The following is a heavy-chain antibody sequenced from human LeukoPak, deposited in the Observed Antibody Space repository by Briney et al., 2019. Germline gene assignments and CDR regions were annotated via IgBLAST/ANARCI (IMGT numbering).Heavy chain of an antibody. V-gene: IGHV3-48*03. J-gene: IGHJ3*02. CDR2: ISSSGSTI. D-gene: IGHD1-14*01. CDR3: TRESSPEDAFDI. CDR1: GFTFSSYE. Sequence: GGSLRLSCAASGFTFSSYEMNWVRQPPGKGLEWVSYISSSGSTIYYADSVKARFTISRDNAKNSLYLQMNSLRAEDTAVYYCTRESSPEDAFDIWGQGTMVTVSS.